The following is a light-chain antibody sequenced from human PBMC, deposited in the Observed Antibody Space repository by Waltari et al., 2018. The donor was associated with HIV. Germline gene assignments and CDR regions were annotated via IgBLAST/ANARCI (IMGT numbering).Light chain of an antibody. CDR2: DDN. J-gene: IGLJ3*02. CDR3: SSYMNSGSLV. Sequence: QSGLTQPASISASLGQSLTHSCIASSPDFSPRTYISWFHHHPDKAPQLLIYDDNIRPSGIPFRLSGSRSGNTASLTISGLQVDDEGDYYCSSYMNSGSLVFGGGTKVTVL. CDR1: SPDFSPRTY. V-gene: IGLV2-14*01.